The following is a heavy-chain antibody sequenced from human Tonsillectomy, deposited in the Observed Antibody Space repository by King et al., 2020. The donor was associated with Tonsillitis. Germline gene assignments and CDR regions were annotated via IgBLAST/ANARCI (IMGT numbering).Heavy chain of an antibody. CDR2: LYYSGST. J-gene: IGHJ3*02. CDR1: GGSIGSSSYF. D-gene: IGHD6-19*01. CDR3: ARPGAVAAQTAFDI. Sequence: QLQESGPGLVKPSETLSLTCTVSGGSIGSSSYFWAWIRQPPGKGLEWIGSLYYSGSTYFNPSLKSRVTTSVDTSKNQFSLKLISVTAADTAVYYCARPGAVAAQTAFDIWGQGTMVTVSS. V-gene: IGHV4-39*01.